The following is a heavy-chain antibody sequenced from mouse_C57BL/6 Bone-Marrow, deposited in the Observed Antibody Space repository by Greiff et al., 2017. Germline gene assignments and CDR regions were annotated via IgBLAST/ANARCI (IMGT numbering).Heavy chain of an antibody. Sequence: QVQLKESGPELVKPGASVKISCKASGYAFSSSWMNWVKQRPGKGLEWIGRIYPGDGVTNYNGKFKGKATLTADKSSSKAYMQLSSLTSEDSGVDFCANDYGYAMDYWGQGASVTVSS. D-gene: IGHD1-1*01. V-gene: IGHV1-82*01. CDR2: IYPGDGVT. CDR3: ANDYGYAMDY. J-gene: IGHJ4*01. CDR1: GYAFSSSW.